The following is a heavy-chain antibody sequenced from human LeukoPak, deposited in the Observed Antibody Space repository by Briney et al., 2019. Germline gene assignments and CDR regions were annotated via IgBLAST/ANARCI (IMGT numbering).Heavy chain of an antibody. CDR2: ITEDGTEE. V-gene: IGHV3-7*05. D-gene: IGHD1-1*01. J-gene: IGHJ4*02. CDR1: GFTFTSSW. CDR3: ARWNDGREFDY. Sequence: GGSLRLSCAASGFTFTSSWMTWVRQAPGKGLEWVAHITEDGTEEYYIDSVKGRFSISRDNAKNTLYLQMSSVRAEDTAVYYCARWNDGREFDYWGQGTLVSVSS.